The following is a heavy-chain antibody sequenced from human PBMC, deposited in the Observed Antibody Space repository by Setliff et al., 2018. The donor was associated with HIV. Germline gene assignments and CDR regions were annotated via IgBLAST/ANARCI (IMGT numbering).Heavy chain of an antibody. J-gene: IGHJ4*02. V-gene: IGHV3-30-3*02. CDR3: AKQGATSGLDF. D-gene: IGHD6-19*01. CDR2: ASSDGVNN. Sequence: GGSLRLSCAASGFTFSSYHMHWVRQAPGKGLAWVAVASSDGVNNLYADSVKGRFIISRDNSKNTLSLQMTSLTTEDTAVYYCAKQGATSGLDFWGQGTLVTVSS. CDR1: GFTFSSYH.